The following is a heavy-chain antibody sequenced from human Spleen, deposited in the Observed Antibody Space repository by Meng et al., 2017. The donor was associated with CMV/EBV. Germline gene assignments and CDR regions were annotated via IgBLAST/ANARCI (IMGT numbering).Heavy chain of an antibody. CDR2: ISYDGGNK. CDR1: GFSFSDYT. D-gene: IGHD3-10*01. V-gene: IGHV3-30*04. Sequence: GESLKISCTAFGFSFSDYTMHWVRQAPGKGLEWVALISYDGGNKSYADSVKDRFSISRDNSKDTVYLQMNSLRAEDTALYYCAKAYYSSRSYYNVGDAFDIWGQGTTVTVSS. CDR3: AKAYYSSRSYYNVGDAFDI. J-gene: IGHJ3*02.